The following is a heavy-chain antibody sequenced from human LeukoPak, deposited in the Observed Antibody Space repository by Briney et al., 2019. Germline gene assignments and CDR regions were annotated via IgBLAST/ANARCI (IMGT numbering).Heavy chain of an antibody. CDR2: ISGSGDTT. CDR3: ARVVYCTGGLCQIFAFDT. CDR1: GFTFSDYY. V-gene: IGHV3-11*01. J-gene: IGHJ3*02. Sequence: SGGSLRLSCVVSGFTFSDYYMSWIRQTPGKGLEWIAYISGSGDTTFYTDSVKGRFTISRDNGKNSVYLQMSNLRAEDTAVYYCARVVYCTGGLCQIFAFDTWGQGTMVTVSS. D-gene: IGHD2-8*02.